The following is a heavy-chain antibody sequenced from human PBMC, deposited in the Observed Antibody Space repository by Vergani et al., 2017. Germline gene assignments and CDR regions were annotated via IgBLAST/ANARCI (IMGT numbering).Heavy chain of an antibody. V-gene: IGHV3-9*01. Sequence: EVQLVESGGGLVQPGRSLRLSCAASGFTFDDYAMHWVRQAPGKGLEWVSWITWNGGIMGYADSVKGRFTISRDNAKNSLYLQMNSLRPEDTALYYCARGTGGGNPDLGYWGQGTLVTVSS. CDR1: GFTFDDYA. CDR3: ARGTGGGNPDLGY. J-gene: IGHJ4*02. CDR2: ITWNGGIM. D-gene: IGHD4-23*01.